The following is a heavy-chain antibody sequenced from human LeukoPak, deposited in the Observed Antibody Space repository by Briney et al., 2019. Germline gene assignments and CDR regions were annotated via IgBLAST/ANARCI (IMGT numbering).Heavy chain of an antibody. CDR1: GGTFSSYA. Sequence: SVKVSCKASGGTFSSYAISWVRQAPGQGLEWMGGIIPIFGTANYAQKFQGRVTITTDESTSTAYMELSSLRSEDTAVYYCARGGYSSDNIDYWGQGTLVTVSS. D-gene: IGHD6-19*01. CDR3: ARGGYSSDNIDY. J-gene: IGHJ4*02. V-gene: IGHV1-69*05. CDR2: IIPIFGTA.